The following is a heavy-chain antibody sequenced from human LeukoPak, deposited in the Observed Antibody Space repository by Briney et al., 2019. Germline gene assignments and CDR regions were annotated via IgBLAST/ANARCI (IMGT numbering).Heavy chain of an antibody. D-gene: IGHD6-13*01. Sequence: SETLSLTCAVYGGSFSGYYWSWIRQPPGKGLEWIGEINHSGSTNYNPSLKSRVTISVDTSKNQFSLKLSSVTAADTAVYYCARRTQPLVIDYWGQGTLVTVSS. V-gene: IGHV4-34*01. CDR2: INHSGST. J-gene: IGHJ4*02. CDR1: GGSFSGYY. CDR3: ARRTQPLVIDY.